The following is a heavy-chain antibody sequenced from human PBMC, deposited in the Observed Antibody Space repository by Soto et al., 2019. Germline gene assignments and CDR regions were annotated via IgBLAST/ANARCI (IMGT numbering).Heavy chain of an antibody. Sequence: ESGGGVVQPGRSLRLSCAASGFTFSSYAMHWVRQAPGKGLEWVAVISYDGSNKYYADSVKGRFTISRDNSKNTLYLQMNSLRAEDTAVYYCARDQVPCSGGSCYSVYDAFDIWGQGTMVTVSS. V-gene: IGHV3-30-3*01. CDR1: GFTFSSYA. J-gene: IGHJ3*02. CDR3: ARDQVPCSGGSCYSVYDAFDI. CDR2: ISYDGSNK. D-gene: IGHD2-15*01.